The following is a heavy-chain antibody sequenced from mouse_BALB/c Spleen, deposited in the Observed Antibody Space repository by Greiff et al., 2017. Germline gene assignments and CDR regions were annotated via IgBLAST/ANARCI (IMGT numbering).Heavy chain of an antibody. J-gene: IGHJ2*01. V-gene: IGHV5-17*02. CDR3: ARGGIYYGNPYYFDY. Sequence: EVNLVESGGGLVQPGGSRKLSCAASGFTFSSFGMHWVRQAPEKGLEWVAYISSGSSTIYYADTVKGRFTISRDNPKNTLFLQMTSLRSEDTAMYYCARGGIYYGNPYYFDYWGQGTTLTVSS. CDR2: ISSGSSTI. D-gene: IGHD2-1*01. CDR1: GFTFSSFG.